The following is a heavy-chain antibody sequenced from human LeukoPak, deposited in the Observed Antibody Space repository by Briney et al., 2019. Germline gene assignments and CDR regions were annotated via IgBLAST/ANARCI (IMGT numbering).Heavy chain of an antibody. Sequence: PSETLSLTCAVYGGSFSGYYWSWIRQPPGKGLEWIGEINHSGSTNYNPSLKSRVTISVDTSKNQFSLKLSSVTAADTAVYYCARVIDRGGEPDAFDIWGQGTMVTVSS. CDR3: ARVIDRGGEPDAFDI. V-gene: IGHV4-34*01. CDR1: GGSFSGYY. D-gene: IGHD2-15*01. CDR2: INHSGST. J-gene: IGHJ3*02.